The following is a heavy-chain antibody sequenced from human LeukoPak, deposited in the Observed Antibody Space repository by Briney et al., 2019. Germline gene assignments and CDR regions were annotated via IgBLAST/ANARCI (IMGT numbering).Heavy chain of an antibody. D-gene: IGHD3-22*01. CDR2: IYHSGST. V-gene: IGHV4-38-2*02. CDR3: ARSADYYDSSGYSYYFDY. J-gene: IGHJ4*02. CDR1: GYSISSGYY. Sequence: SETLSLTCTVSGYSISSGYYWGWIRQPPGKGLEWIGSIYHSGSTYYNPSLKSRVTISVDTSKNQFSLKLSSVTAADTAVYYCARSADYYDSSGYSYYFDYWGQGTLVTVSS.